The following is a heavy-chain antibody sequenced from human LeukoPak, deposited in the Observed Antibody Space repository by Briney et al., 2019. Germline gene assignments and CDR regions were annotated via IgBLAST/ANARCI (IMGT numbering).Heavy chain of an antibody. V-gene: IGHV4-59*01. Sequence: SETLSLTCTVSGGSISDYYWNWIRRPPGKGLEWIGYIYYRGTTNYNPSLISRVTISLDSSKNQFSLKLSSVTAADTAVYYCARGPPRAGRERYFDYWGQGTLVSVSS. CDR2: IYYRGTT. D-gene: IGHD5-24*01. CDR3: ARGPPRAGRERYFDY. CDR1: GGSISDYY. J-gene: IGHJ4*02.